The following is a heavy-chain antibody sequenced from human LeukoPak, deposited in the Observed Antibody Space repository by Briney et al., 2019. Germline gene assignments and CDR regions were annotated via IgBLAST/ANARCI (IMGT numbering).Heavy chain of an antibody. CDR2: IYYSGST. V-gene: IGHV4-59*08. Sequence: SETLSLTCTVSGGSISSYYWSWIRQPPGKGLEWIGYIYYSGSTNYNPSLKSRVTISVDTSKNQFSLKLSSVTAADTAVYYCARLVANPSDYFDYWGQGTLVTVPS. D-gene: IGHD4/OR15-4a*01. CDR3: ARLVANPSDYFDY. J-gene: IGHJ4*02. CDR1: GGSISSYY.